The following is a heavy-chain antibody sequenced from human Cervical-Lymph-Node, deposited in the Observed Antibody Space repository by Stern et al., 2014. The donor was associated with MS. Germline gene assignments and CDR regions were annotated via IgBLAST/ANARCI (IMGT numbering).Heavy chain of an antibody. D-gene: IGHD3-3*01. CDR2: INPNSGDT. J-gene: IGHJ6*02. CDR1: GYTFRDYY. V-gene: IGHV1-2*02. Sequence: QVQLVQSGAEVKKPGASVRVSCKASGYTFRDYYLHWVRQAPGQGLEWMGWINPNSGDTNSAQKFQGRVTMTRDTSISTVYMELNSLRSDDTGRYYCARDWLTIFGVVDYYSMDVWGQGTTVTVSS. CDR3: ARDWLTIFGVVDYYSMDV.